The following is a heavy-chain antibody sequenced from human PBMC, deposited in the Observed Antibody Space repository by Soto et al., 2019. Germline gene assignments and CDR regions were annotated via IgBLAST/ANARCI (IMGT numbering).Heavy chain of an antibody. CDR1: CGSLSSYY. CDR2: VYFSGNT. CDR3: GSVRPSGYVLS. J-gene: IGHJ5*02. Sequence: SETLFLTCPFSCGSLSSYYWTCIRQSPGKGLEWIGYVYFSGNTNYNPSLKSRVTISIDTSKNQFSLRLAPVTAADTAFYYCGSVRPSGYVLSWGQGTLVTVSS. V-gene: IGHV4-59*01. D-gene: IGHD6-25*01.